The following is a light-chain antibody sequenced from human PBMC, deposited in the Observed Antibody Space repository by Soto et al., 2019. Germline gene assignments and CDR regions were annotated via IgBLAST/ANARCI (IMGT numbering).Light chain of an antibody. J-gene: IGKJ1*01. CDR1: QSVSSSY. CDR3: QQYGNSPPT. Sequence: EIVLTQSPGTLSLSPGERATLSCRASQSVSSSYLAWYQQKPGQAPRLLIYGASSRATGIPDRFSGSGSGTDFTLTISRLGPEDFAVYYCQQYGNSPPTFGQGTKVEIK. CDR2: GAS. V-gene: IGKV3-20*01.